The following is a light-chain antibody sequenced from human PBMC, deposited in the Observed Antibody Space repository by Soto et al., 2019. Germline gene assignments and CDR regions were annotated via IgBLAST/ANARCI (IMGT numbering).Light chain of an antibody. V-gene: IGKV1-27*01. J-gene: IGKJ3*01. CDR1: QAINNY. CDR3: QKHNSAPPVT. CDR2: AAS. Sequence: DIQMTQSPSSLSASVGDRVTISCRASQAINNYLAWYQQKPGKAPKLLIYAASTLQSGVPSRFSGSGSGTDFTLTISSLQPLDVATYYCQKHNSAPPVTFGPGTNVGV.